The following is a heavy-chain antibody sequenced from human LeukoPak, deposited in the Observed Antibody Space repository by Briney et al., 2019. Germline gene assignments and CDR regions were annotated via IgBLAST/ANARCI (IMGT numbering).Heavy chain of an antibody. D-gene: IGHD1-1*01. CDR1: GGSISGCY. CDR2: IYYSGST. Sequence: SETLSLTCTVSGGSISGCYWSWIRQPPGKGLEWIGYIYYSGSTNYNPSLKSRVTISVDTSKNQFSLKLSSVTAADTAVYYCARHMGLGYTYFYPYFDYWGQGTLVTVSS. V-gene: IGHV4-59*08. CDR3: ARHMGLGYTYFYPYFDY. J-gene: IGHJ4*01.